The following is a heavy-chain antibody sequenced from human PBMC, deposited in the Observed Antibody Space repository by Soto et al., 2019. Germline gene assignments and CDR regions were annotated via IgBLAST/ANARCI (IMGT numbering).Heavy chain of an antibody. CDR1: GFTFYNYA. Sequence: EVQLLESGGGLVRPGGSLRLSCAASGFTFYNYAMNWVRQAPGKGLEWVSTISGGGDGTYYADSVKGPFTISRDNSRNTVYLQRNSLRAEDTAVYYCAKKGLGSLATYCTTGHCHYAFDVWGQGTLVTVSS. CDR3: AKKGLGSLATYCTTGHCHYAFDV. J-gene: IGHJ3*01. D-gene: IGHD2-8*01. CDR2: ISGGGDGT. V-gene: IGHV3-23*01.